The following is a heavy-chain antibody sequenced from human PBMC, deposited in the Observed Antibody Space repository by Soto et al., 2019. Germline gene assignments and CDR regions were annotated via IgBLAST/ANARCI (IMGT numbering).Heavy chain of an antibody. D-gene: IGHD3-22*01. CDR1: GFTFSSYW. CDR3: ARGGHYYDSSGYYPYFDY. V-gene: IGHV3-74*01. CDR2: INSDGSST. Sequence: PGGSLRLSCAASGFTFSSYWMHWVRQAPGKGLVWVSRINSDGSSTSYADSVKGRFTISRDNAKNTLYLQMNSLRAEDTAVYYCARGGHYYDSSGYYPYFDYWGQGTLVTVSS. J-gene: IGHJ4*02.